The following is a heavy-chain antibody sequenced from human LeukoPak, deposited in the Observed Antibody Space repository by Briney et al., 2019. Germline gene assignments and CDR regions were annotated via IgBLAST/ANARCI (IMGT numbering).Heavy chain of an antibody. D-gene: IGHD3-16*01. Sequence: PGGSLRLSCAASGFTFSSYWMSWVRQAPGKGLEWVSVISGSGGTTYYADSVKGRFTFSRDNSKNTLYLQMSSLRAEDTAVYYCAKGTGLVWYPFDYWGQGTLVTVSS. V-gene: IGHV3-23*01. CDR1: GFTFSSYW. CDR2: ISGSGGTT. CDR3: AKGTGLVWYPFDY. J-gene: IGHJ4*02.